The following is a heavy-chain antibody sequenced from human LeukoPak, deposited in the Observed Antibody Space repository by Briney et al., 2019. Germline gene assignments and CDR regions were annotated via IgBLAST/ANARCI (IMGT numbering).Heavy chain of an antibody. V-gene: IGHV4-34*01. J-gene: IGHJ6*02. D-gene: IGHD2-2*01. CDR2: INHGGST. Sequence: PSETLSLTCAVYGGSFSGYYWSWIRQPPGKGLEWIGEINHGGSTNYNPSLKSRVTISVDTSKNQFSLKLSSVTAADTAVYYCARGTLLYCSSTSCYPYYYGMDVWGQGTTVTVSS. CDR1: GGSFSGYY. CDR3: ARGTLLYCSSTSCYPYYYGMDV.